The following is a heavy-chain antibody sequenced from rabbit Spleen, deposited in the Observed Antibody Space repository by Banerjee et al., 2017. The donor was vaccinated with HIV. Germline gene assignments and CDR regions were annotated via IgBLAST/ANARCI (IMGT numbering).Heavy chain of an antibody. CDR2: INIVTGKS. D-gene: IGHD2-1*01. Sequence: QEQLEESGGDLVKPEGSLTLTCTASGFSFSSSYWICWVRQAPGKGLEWIACINIVTGKSGYASLEKGRIIMSRTSSTTVALQPTRLTAAGTATYFCARGSPAMAMVVTGFYFGLWGPGTLVTVS. CDR3: ARGSPAMAMVVTGFYFGL. CDR1: GFSFSSSYW. V-gene: IGHV1S45*01. J-gene: IGHJ4*01.